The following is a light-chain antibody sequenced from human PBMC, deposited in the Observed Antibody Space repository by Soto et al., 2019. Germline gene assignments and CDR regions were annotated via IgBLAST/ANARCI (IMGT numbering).Light chain of an antibody. CDR2: EVT. J-gene: IGLJ3*02. V-gene: IGLV2-14*01. CDR3: SSYTTSDTWV. Sequence: QSALAHPASVSRSPGRSITISCTGTSSDIGAYNHVSWYQQYPGKAPTLVIYEVTNRPSGVSSRFSGSKSGNTASLTISGLQAEDEGDYYCSSYTTSDTWVFGGGTKVTVL. CDR1: SSDIGAYNH.